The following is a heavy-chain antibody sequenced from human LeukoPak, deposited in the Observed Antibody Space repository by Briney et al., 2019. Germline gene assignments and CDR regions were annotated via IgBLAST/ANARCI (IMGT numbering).Heavy chain of an antibody. D-gene: IGHD3-9*01. V-gene: IGHV3-30*04. J-gene: IGHJ4*02. CDR3: AGGATTGYYPY. Sequence: PGRSLRLSCAASGFTLSSYAMHWVRQAPGKGLEWVAVISYDGSNKYYADSVKGRFTISRDNSKKTLYLQMNSLTAEDTAVYYFAGGATTGYYPYWGQGTLVTVSS. CDR2: ISYDGSNK. CDR1: GFTLSSYA.